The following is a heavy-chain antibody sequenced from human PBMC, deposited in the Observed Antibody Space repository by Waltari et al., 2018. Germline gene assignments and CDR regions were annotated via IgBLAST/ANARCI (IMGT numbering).Heavy chain of an antibody. Sequence: EVQLVESGGGLVQPGESLRLSCAASGFTFRTYWMSWVRQAPGKGLEWGSNMHPDGSAKDYADSVRGRFTVSRDNAKNSMYLHMYNLRTEDTAIYYCSINDAWAFQLWGQGTLVTVSS. V-gene: IGHV3-7*03. D-gene: IGHD2-2*01. CDR3: SINDAWAFQL. J-gene: IGHJ1*01. CDR2: MHPDGSAK. CDR1: GFTFRTYW.